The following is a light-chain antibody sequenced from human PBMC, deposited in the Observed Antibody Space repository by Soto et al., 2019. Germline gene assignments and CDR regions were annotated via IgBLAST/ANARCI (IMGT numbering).Light chain of an antibody. CDR1: SSDVGGYNY. CDR2: EVN. Sequence: QSALTQPPSASGSPGQSVTISCTGTSSDVGGYNYVSWYQHHPGKAPKLIISEVNKRPSGVPHRFSGSKSGNTASLTVSGLQADDEADYYCSSYTSSRTYVFGTGTKLTVL. J-gene: IGLJ1*01. CDR3: SSYTSSRTYV. V-gene: IGLV2-8*01.